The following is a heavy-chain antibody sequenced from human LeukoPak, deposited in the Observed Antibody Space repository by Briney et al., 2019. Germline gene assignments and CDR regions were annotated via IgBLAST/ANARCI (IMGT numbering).Heavy chain of an antibody. CDR3: ARDDSSITGTKRH. CDR1: GFTFDDYG. D-gene: IGHD1-7*01. V-gene: IGHV3-20*04. Sequence: GGSLRLSCAASGFTFDDYGMSWVRQAPGKGLEWVSGINWNGGSTGYADSVKGRFTISRDNAKNSLYLQMNSLRAEGTAFFYCARDDSSITGTKRHWGQGTLVTVSS. CDR2: INWNGGST. J-gene: IGHJ4*02.